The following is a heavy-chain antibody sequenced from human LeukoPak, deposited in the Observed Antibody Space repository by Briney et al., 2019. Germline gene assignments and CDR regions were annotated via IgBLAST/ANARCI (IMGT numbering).Heavy chain of an antibody. CDR1: AFTFSSYA. CDR3: ARTYGDYVYILGY. J-gene: IGHJ4*02. D-gene: IGHD4-17*01. CDR2: ISGSGGST. V-gene: IGHV3-23*01. Sequence: GGSLRLSCAASAFTFSSYAMSWVRQAPGKGLEWVSAISGSGGSTYYADSVKGRFTISRDNSKNTLYLQMNSLRAEDTAVYYCARTYGDYVYILGYWGQGTLVTVSS.